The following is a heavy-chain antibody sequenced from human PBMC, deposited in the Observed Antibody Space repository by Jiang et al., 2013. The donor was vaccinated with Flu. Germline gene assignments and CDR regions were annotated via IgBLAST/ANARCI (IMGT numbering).Heavy chain of an antibody. D-gene: IGHD3-16*01. J-gene: IGHJ6*02. CDR2: VYNSGST. CDR3: ARGGGFDYYFGVDV. V-gene: IGHV4-38-2*01. Sequence: LLKPSETLSLTCAVSGYSINSGYYWGWIRQPPGKGLEWIGSVYNSGSTYYNPSLKSRVTISADTTNNQFSLKLRSVTAADTAVYYCARGGGFDYYFGVDVWGQGTTVTVSS. CDR1: GYSINSGYY.